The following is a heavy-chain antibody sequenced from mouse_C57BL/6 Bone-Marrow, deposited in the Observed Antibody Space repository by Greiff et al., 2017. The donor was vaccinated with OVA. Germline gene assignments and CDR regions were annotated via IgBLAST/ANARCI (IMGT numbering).Heavy chain of an antibody. CDR2: IYSGNGYT. CDR1: GYTFTSYG. V-gene: IGHV1-58*01. D-gene: IGHD2-5*01. Sequence: EVQLQQSGAELVRPGSSVKMSCKTSGYTFTSYGINWVKQRPGQGLEWIGYIYSGNGYTEYNEKFKGEATLTSDTSSSTAYLQLSSLTSEDSAIYFCARSKEGDAMDYWGQGTSVTVSS. J-gene: IGHJ4*01. CDR3: ARSKEGDAMDY.